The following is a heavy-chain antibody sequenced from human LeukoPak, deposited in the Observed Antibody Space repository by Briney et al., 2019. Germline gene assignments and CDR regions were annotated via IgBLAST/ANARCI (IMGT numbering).Heavy chain of an antibody. J-gene: IGHJ5*01. CDR2: ISGSGGST. V-gene: IGHV3-23*01. D-gene: IGHD6-6*01. Sequence: PGGSLRLSCAASGFTFSSYAMSWVRQAPGKGLEWVSAISGSGGSTYYAHSGKGRFTICRDNSKNTLYLQMNSLRADDTALYFCAKNGIAALGDNWFDSWGDGTLVTVSS. CDR3: AKNGIAALGDNWFDS. CDR1: GFTFSSYA.